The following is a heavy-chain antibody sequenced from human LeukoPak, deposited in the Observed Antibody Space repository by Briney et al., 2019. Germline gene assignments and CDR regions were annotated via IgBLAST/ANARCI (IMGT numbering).Heavy chain of an antibody. CDR3: ARDRGYSNFDY. CDR2: MKEDGSEK. CDR1: GFTFSNYW. D-gene: IGHD4-11*01. V-gene: IGHV3-7*01. Sequence: QSGGPLRLSCAASGFTFSNYWMSWVRQAPGKGLEWVANMKEDGSEKNYVDSVKGRFTISRDNAQDSLYLQVNSLRAEDTAVYYCARDRGYSNFDYWGQGTLVTVSS. J-gene: IGHJ4*02.